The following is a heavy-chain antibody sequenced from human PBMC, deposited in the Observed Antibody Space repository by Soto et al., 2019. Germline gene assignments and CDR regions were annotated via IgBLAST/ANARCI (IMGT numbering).Heavy chain of an antibody. J-gene: IGHJ6*02. V-gene: IGHV3-23*01. CDR3: AKDWYYDILTGYKYYYYGMDV. D-gene: IGHD3-9*01. CDR1: GFTFSSYA. Sequence: PGGSLRLSCAASGFTFSSYAMSWVRQAPGKGLEWVSAISGSGGSTYYADSVKGRFTISRDNSKNTLYLQMNSLRAEDTAVYYCAKDWYYDILTGYKYYYYGMDVWGQGTTVTVSS. CDR2: ISGSGGST.